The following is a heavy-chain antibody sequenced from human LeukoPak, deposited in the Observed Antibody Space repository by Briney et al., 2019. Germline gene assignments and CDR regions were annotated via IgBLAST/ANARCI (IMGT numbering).Heavy chain of an antibody. CDR3: VSRSGDFWSGYYSP. CDR2: MNPNSGNT. D-gene: IGHD3-3*01. CDR1: GYTFTSYD. J-gene: IGHJ5*02. Sequence: ASVKVSCKASGYTFTSYDINWARQATGQGLEWMGWMNPNSGNTGYAQKFQGRVTMTRNTSISTAYMELSSLRSEDTAVYYCVSRSGDFWSGYYSPWGQGTLVTVSS. V-gene: IGHV1-8*01.